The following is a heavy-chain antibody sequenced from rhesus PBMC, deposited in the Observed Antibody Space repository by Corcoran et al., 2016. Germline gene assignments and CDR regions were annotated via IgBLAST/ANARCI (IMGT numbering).Heavy chain of an antibody. CDR3: ARDAGYSPNDRFDV. CDR1: GGPISSNY. J-gene: IGHJ5-1*01. CDR2: IAGSGAST. V-gene: IGHV4-173*01. Sequence: QLQLQESGPGLVKPSETLSLTCAVSGGPISSNYWSLLRQPPWKGLEWIGRIAGSGASTAYNPSIRSRVTSSADTSKTQCSLKLSSVTAADTAVYYCARDAGYSPNDRFDVWGPGVLVTVSS. D-gene: IGHD5-12*01.